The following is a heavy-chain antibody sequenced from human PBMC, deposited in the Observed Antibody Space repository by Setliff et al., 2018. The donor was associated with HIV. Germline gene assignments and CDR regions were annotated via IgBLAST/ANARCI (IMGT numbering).Heavy chain of an antibody. CDR3: AKSYGSGWSADTFDI. J-gene: IGHJ3*02. D-gene: IGHD6-19*01. CDR2: IYYSGTT. Sequence: SETLSLTCTVSGASINSGDHYWTWIRQPPGKGLEWIGYIYYSGTTYYNSSLKSRVTISLHTSKNQFSLKLSSVTAADTAMYYCAKSYGSGWSADTFDIWGQGTMVTISS. CDR1: GASINSGDHY. V-gene: IGHV4-30-4*08.